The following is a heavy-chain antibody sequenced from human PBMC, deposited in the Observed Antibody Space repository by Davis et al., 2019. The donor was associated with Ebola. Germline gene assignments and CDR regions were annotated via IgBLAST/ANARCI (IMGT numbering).Heavy chain of an antibody. CDR1: GFTFSSYA. J-gene: IGHJ4*02. Sequence: GESLKISCAASGFTFSSYAMSWVRQAPGKGLEWVASISGSGGSTYYGDSVKGRFTFSRDNSKNTLYLQMNSLRAEDTAVYYCAKWDCSGGSCYGFDYWGQGTLVTVSS. D-gene: IGHD2-15*01. CDR3: AKWDCSGGSCYGFDY. V-gene: IGHV3-23*01. CDR2: ISGSGGST.